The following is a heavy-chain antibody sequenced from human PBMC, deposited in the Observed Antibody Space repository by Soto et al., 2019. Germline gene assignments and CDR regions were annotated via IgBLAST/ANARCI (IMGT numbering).Heavy chain of an antibody. J-gene: IGHJ6*02. CDR3: ARDRGRPDLRDTHYYDSSDLDYGMDV. D-gene: IGHD3-22*01. CDR1: GFTFSSYW. Sequence: EVRLVESGGGLVQPGGSLTLSCAASGFTFSSYWMTWVRQAPGKGLEWVANINQDGSEKYYMDSMKGGFTISRDNAKNPLLLQLNSLRAEDTAVYYCARDRGRPDLRDTHYYDSSDLDYGMDVWGQGATVTVSS. CDR2: INQDGSEK. V-gene: IGHV3-7*01.